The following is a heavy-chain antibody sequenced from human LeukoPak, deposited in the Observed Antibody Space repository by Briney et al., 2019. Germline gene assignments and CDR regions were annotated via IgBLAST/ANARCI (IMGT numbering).Heavy chain of an antibody. D-gene: IGHD3-3*01. CDR1: GGSISSSSYY. CDR3: ARANPSVLRFLEWSHMDV. V-gene: IGHV4-39*01. J-gene: IGHJ6*03. CDR2: IYYSGST. Sequence: SETLSLTCTVSGGSISSSSYYWGWIRQPPGKGLEWIGSIYYSGSTYYNPSLKSRVTISVDTSKNQFSLKLSSVTAADTAVYYCARANPSVLRFLEWSHMDVWGKGTTVTVSS.